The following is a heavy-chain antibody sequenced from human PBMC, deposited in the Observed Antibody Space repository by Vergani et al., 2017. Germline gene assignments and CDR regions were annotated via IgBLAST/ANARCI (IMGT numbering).Heavy chain of an antibody. D-gene: IGHD2-8*01. V-gene: IGHV4-34*01. CDR1: GGSFNDYW. CDR3: AGEGDCTYGVCFSLFDV. J-gene: IGHJ4*02. Sequence: QAQLQQWGAGLLKPSETLSLTCAIYGGSFNDYWWTWIRQPPGKGLEWFGEIRHDGITHYSPSLKSRVTISIDTTTHQFSLNLRSVTAADTAAYYCAGEGDCTYGVCFSLFDVWGQGTLVTVSS. CDR2: IRHDGIT.